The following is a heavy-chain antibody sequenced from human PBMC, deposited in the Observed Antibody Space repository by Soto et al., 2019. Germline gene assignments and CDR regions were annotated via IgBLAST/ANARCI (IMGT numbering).Heavy chain of an antibody. V-gene: IGHV3-15*01. Sequence: EVQMVQSGGDLVKPGGSLRLSCVTSGFMFSSAWMSWVRRAPGKGLEWVARIKSKGDGGARDYAAPVKGRFTISRDDSKNTVYLQMNSLRAEDTAVYYCVEGWNDFWGQGTLVTVSS. CDR2: IKSKGDGGAR. D-gene: IGHD1-1*01. CDR1: GFMFSSAW. CDR3: VEGWNDF. J-gene: IGHJ4*02.